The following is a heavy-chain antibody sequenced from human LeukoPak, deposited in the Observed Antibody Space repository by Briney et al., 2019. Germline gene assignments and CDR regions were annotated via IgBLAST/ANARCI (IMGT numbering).Heavy chain of an antibody. V-gene: IGHV3-23*01. J-gene: IGHJ4*02. CDR1: GFTFSNYA. Sequence: PGGSLRLSCAASGFTFSNYAMTWVRQAPGKGLEWVSTISGSGSTYYADSVRGRFTISRDNSKNTFYLQVDSLRAEDTAVFYCAKGASSSSWFGGDYWGQGTLVTVSS. CDR3: AKGASSSSWFGGDY. D-gene: IGHD6-13*01. CDR2: ISGSGST.